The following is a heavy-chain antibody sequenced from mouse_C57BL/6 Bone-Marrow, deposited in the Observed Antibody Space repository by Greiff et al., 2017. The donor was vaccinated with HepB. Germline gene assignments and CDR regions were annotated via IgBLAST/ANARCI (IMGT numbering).Heavy chain of an antibody. V-gene: IGHV5-6*01. J-gene: IGHJ2*01. CDR1: GFTFSSYG. D-gene: IGHD2-3*01. CDR2: ISSGGSYT. CDR3: ARQVTTFYYFDY. Sequence: EVMLVESGGDLVKPGGSLKLSCAASGFTFSSYGMSWVRQTPDKRLEWVATISSGGSYTYYPDSVKGRFTISRDNAKNTLYLQMSSLKSEDTAMYYCARQVTTFYYFDYWGQGTTLTVSS.